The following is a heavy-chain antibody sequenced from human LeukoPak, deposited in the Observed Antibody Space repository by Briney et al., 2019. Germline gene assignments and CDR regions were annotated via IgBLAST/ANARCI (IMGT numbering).Heavy chain of an antibody. J-gene: IGHJ5*02. D-gene: IGHD2-2*01. CDR1: GGSISSGGYY. CDR3: ARLVVPAARENWFDP. CDR2: IYYSGST. Sequence: SETLSLTCTVSGGSISSGGYYWSCIRQDPGKGLEWIGYIYYSGSTYYNPSLKSRVTISVDTSKNQFSLKLSSVTAADTAVYYCARLVVPAARENWFDPWGQGTLVTVSS. V-gene: IGHV4-31*03.